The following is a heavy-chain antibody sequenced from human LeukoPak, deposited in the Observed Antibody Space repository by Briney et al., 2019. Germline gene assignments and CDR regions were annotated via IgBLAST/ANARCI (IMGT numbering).Heavy chain of an antibody. CDR3: TTGTDSGYYLGY. Sequence: PGGSLRLSCVASGFSFSNSWMNWVRQAPERGLEWVANIKGDGSVQSYADSVKGRFTISRDNAKNSLFLHMNSLRAEDTAVYYCTTGTDSGYYLGYWGQGTLVTVSS. J-gene: IGHJ4*02. CDR1: GFSFSNSW. V-gene: IGHV3-7*02. CDR2: IKGDGSVQ. D-gene: IGHD1-14*01.